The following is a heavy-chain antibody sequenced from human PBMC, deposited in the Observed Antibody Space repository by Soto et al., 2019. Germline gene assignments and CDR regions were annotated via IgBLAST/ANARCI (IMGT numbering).Heavy chain of an antibody. CDR1: GFSIRSFN. V-gene: IGHV3-21*01. CDR3: ARGSLHPIDY. J-gene: IGHJ4*02. CDR2: ISGESGYK. Sequence: GSLRLSCEASGFSIRSFNMNWVRQAPGKGLEWVASISGESGYKYYTEAVKGRFTISRDNAKNSLYLQMNSLRAEDTAVYYCARGSLHPIDYWGQGTLVTVSS. D-gene: IGHD1-26*01.